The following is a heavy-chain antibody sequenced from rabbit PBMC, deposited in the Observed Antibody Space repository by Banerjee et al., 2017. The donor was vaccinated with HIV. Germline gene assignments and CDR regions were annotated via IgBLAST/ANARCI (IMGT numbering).Heavy chain of an antibody. V-gene: IGHV1S45*01. Sequence: QEQLEESGGDLVKPGASLTLTCTASGFDLSSYYYMCWVRQAPGKGLEWIACIYPSSGNTFYASWAKGRFTISKTSSTTVTLHMTSLTAADTATYFCARDLGGYAGYGDLWGQGTLVTVS. CDR1: GFDLSSYYY. CDR2: IYPSSGNT. D-gene: IGHD7-1*01. J-gene: IGHJ3*01. CDR3: ARDLGGYAGYGDL.